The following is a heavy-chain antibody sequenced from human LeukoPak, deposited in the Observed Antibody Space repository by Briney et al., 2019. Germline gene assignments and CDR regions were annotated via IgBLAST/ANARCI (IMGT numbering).Heavy chain of an antibody. Sequence: SETLSLTCTVSGGSITTFFWSWIRQPAGKGLEWIGRIYTSGTTNYNPSLKSRVTMSVDTSKNQFSLNLTSVTVADAAVYYCAREGTTRPLDYWGQGTLVTVSS. J-gene: IGHJ4*02. CDR3: AREGTTRPLDY. V-gene: IGHV4-4*07. CDR1: GGSITTFF. D-gene: IGHD6-6*01. CDR2: IYTSGTT.